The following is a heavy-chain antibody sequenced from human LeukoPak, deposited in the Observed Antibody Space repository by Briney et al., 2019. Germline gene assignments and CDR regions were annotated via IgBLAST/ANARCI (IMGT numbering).Heavy chain of an antibody. J-gene: IGHJ4*02. CDR3: AKGSGSSGWLFFDY. V-gene: IGHV3-23*01. Sequence: PGGSLRLSCAASGFTFSSYAMSWVRQAPGKGLEWVSAISGSGGSTYYADSVKGRFTIFRDNSKNTLHLQMNSLRAEDTAVYYCAKGSGSSGWLFFDYWGQGTLVTVSS. CDR1: GFTFSSYA. D-gene: IGHD6-19*01. CDR2: ISGSGGST.